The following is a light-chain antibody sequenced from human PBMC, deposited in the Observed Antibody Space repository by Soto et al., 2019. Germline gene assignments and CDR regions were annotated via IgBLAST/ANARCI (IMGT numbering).Light chain of an antibody. J-gene: IGLJ1*01. CDR3: SSYTSSSTYV. V-gene: IGLV2-18*02. CDR2: EVS. Sequence: QSVLTQPPSVSGSPGQSVAISCTGTSSDVGSYNRVSWYQQPPGTAPKVMIYEVSNRPSGVPDRFSGSKSGDTASLTISGLRFENEVDYYCSSYTSSSTYVLETGTKVTVL. CDR1: SSDVGSYNR.